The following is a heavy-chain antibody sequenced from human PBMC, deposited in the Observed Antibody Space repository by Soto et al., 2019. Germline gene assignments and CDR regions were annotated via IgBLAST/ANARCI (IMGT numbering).Heavy chain of an antibody. J-gene: IGHJ5*02. V-gene: IGHV4-30-4*01. CDR3: ARTLTYYDFWSGYYSTTRARPGFDP. Sequence: SETLSLTCTVSGGSISSYYWSWIRQPPGKGLEWIGYIYYSGSTYYNPSLKSRVTISVDTSKNQFSLKLSSVTAADTAVYYCARTLTYYDFWSGYYSTTRARPGFDPWGQGTLVTVSS. D-gene: IGHD3-3*01. CDR1: GGSISSYY. CDR2: IYYSGST.